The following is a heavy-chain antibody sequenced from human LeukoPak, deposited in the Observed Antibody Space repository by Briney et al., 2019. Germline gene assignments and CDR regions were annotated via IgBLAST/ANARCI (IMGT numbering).Heavy chain of an antibody. D-gene: IGHD3-22*01. V-gene: IGHV3-30-3*01. J-gene: IGHJ3*02. CDR1: GFTFSSYA. Sequence: QPGRSLRLSCAASGFTFSSYAMHWVRRAPGKGLEWVAVISYDGSNKYYADSVKGRFTISRDNSKNTLYLQMNSLRAEDTAVYYCARDYYDSSGPVPGAFDIWGQGTMVTVPS. CDR2: ISYDGSNK. CDR3: ARDYYDSSGPVPGAFDI.